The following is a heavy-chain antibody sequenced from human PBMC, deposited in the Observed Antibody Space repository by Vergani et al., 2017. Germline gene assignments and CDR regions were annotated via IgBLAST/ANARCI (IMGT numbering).Heavy chain of an antibody. J-gene: IGHJ6*02. V-gene: IGHV1-69*01. CDR3: ARWGYDYYYGMDV. CDR2: IFPIFGTA. CDR1: GGSFSSYA. D-gene: IGHD1-26*01. Sequence: QVQLVQSGAEVKKPGSSVKVSCKASGGSFSSYAISWVRQAPGQGLEWMGGIFPIFGTANYAQKFQGRVTITADESTSTAYMELSRLRSEDTAVYYCARWGYDYYYGMDVWGQGSTVTVSS.